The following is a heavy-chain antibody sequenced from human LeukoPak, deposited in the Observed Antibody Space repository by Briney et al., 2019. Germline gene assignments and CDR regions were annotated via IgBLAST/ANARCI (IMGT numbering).Heavy chain of an antibody. CDR1: GFTFSNYA. Sequence: GGSLRLSCAASGFTFSNYAMSWVRQAPGKGLEWVSGISGSGDTTYHADSVKGRFTIPRDNSKNTLFLQMNSLSVEDTAVYYCAKRGYYGSSGYAPLSCWGQGTLVTVSS. J-gene: IGHJ4*02. CDR3: AKRGYYGSSGYAPLSC. D-gene: IGHD3-22*01. V-gene: IGHV3-23*01. CDR2: ISGSGDTT.